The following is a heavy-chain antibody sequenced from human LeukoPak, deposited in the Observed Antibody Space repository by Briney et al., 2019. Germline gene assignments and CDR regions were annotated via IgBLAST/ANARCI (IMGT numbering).Heavy chain of an antibody. J-gene: IGHJ5*02. V-gene: IGHV3-9*01. CDR3: AKDSIRGSITIFGVVRGDHWFDP. D-gene: IGHD3-3*01. CDR1: GFTFDDYA. CDR2: ISWNSGSI. Sequence: PGGSLRLSCAASGFTFDDYAMHWVRQAPGKGLEWVSGISWNSGSIGYADSVKGRFTISRDNAKNSLYLQMNSLRAEDTALYYCAKDSIRGSITIFGVVRGDHWFDPWGQGTLVTVSS.